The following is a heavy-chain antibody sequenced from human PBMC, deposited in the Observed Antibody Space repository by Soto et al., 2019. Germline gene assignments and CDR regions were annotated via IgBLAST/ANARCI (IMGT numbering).Heavy chain of an antibody. CDR1: GYTLTELS. CDR2: FDPEDGET. Sequence: ASVEVSCKVSGYTLTELSMHWVRQAPGKGLEWMGGFDPEDGETIYAQKFQGRVTMTEDTSTDTAYMELSSLRSEDTAVYYCAIGMGYDFWSGPDFDYWGQGTLVTVSS. D-gene: IGHD3-3*01. V-gene: IGHV1-24*01. CDR3: AIGMGYDFWSGPDFDY. J-gene: IGHJ4*02.